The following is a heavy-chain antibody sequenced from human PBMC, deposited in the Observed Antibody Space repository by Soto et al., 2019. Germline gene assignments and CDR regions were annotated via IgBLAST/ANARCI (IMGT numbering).Heavy chain of an antibody. D-gene: IGHD1-1*01. CDR3: ARARVHAKGTLDF. J-gene: IGHJ4*02. CDR2: ISSSSDYI. Sequence: PGGSLRLSCAASGFTFTSYTINWVRQAPGKGLEWVSSISSSSDYIYYADSMKGRVTISRDNAKNSLFLDMNSLTGEDTAVYYCARARVHAKGTLDFWGQGTLVTVSS. CDR1: GFTFTSYT. V-gene: IGHV3-21*06.